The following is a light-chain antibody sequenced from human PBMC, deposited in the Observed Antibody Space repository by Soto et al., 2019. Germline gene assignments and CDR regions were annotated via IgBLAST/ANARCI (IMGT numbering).Light chain of an antibody. CDR1: QSISSY. Sequence: DIQMTQSPSSLSASVGDRVIITCRASQSISSYLNWYQQKPGKAPKLLIYAASSLQSRVPSRFSGTGTGTDFTLTISSLQPEDIATYYCQQYENLPTFGQGTRLEIK. V-gene: IGKV1-39*01. CDR2: AAS. J-gene: IGKJ5*01. CDR3: QQYENLPT.